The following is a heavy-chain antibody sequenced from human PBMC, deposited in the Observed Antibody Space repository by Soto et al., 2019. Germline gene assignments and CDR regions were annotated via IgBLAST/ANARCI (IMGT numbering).Heavy chain of an antibody. Sequence: ASVKVSCKASGYTFTSYGISWVRQAPGQGLEWMGWISAYNGNTNYAQKLQGRVTMTTDTSTSTAYMELRSLRSDNTAVYYCARVYDFWSGYSPESDYWGQGTLVTVSS. CDR2: ISAYNGNT. CDR1: GYTFTSYG. CDR3: ARVYDFWSGYSPESDY. J-gene: IGHJ4*02. D-gene: IGHD3-3*01. V-gene: IGHV1-18*01.